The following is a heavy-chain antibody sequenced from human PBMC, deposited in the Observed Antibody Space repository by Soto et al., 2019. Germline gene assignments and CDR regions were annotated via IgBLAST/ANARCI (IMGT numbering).Heavy chain of an antibody. J-gene: IGHJ3*02. CDR3: VRYRRDRDYYMFDI. V-gene: IGHV4-59*01. D-gene: IGHD3-10*01. Sequence: PSETLSLTCTVSGASISGYYWSWIRQSPGKRLEWIGYIYYSGSGSTNYNPSLESRVTMSVDTSKNQFSLRLSSATAADTAVYHCVRYRRDRDYYMFDIWGQGTMVTVSS. CDR2: IYYSGSGST. CDR1: GASISGYY.